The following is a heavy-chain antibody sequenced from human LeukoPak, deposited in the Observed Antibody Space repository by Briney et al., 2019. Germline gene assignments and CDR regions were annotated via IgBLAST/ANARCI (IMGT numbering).Heavy chain of an antibody. CDR2: IRSKAYGGTT. J-gene: IGHJ4*02. Sequence: KTGGSLRLSCTASGFTFGDYAMSWFRQAPGKGLEWVGFIRSKAYGGTTEYAASVKGRFTISRDDSKSIAYLQMNSLETEDTAVYYCTRGGENWNRRGDYWGQGTLVTVSS. D-gene: IGHD1-1*01. V-gene: IGHV3-49*05. CDR3: TRGGENWNRRGDY. CDR1: GFTFGDYA.